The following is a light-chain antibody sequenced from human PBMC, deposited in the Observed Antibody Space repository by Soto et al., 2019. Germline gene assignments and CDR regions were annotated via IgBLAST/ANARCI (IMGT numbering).Light chain of an antibody. Sequence: DIQMTQSPSTLSASVGDRVTITCRASQSISSWLAWYQQKPGEAPNLLIFGASTLQSGVPSRFSGSGSGTDFTLTISSLQPEDFATYYCQQSYSTLWTFGQGTKVDIK. J-gene: IGKJ1*01. CDR1: QSISSW. CDR3: QQSYSTLWT. V-gene: IGKV1-39*01. CDR2: GAS.